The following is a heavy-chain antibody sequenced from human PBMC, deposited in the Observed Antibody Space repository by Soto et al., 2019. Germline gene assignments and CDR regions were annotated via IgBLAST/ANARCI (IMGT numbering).Heavy chain of an antibody. Sequence: TSETLSLTCTVSGGSISSSSYYWGWVRQPPGKGLEWIGSIYYSGIIHYNPSLKSRVTIVIDTSKNQFSLKLSSVTAADTAVYYCARRGPSYFFRSGYVHLAYFDYWGQGILVPVSS. CDR3: ARRGPSYFFRSGYVHLAYFDY. J-gene: IGHJ4*02. V-gene: IGHV4-39*01. D-gene: IGHD3-22*01. CDR1: GGSISSSSYY. CDR2: IYYSGII.